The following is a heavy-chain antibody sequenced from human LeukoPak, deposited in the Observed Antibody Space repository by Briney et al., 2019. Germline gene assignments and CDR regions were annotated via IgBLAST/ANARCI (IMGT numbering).Heavy chain of an antibody. J-gene: IGHJ4*02. CDR3: ARMDFWSGQLGY. V-gene: IGHV3-66*02. D-gene: IGHD3-3*01. CDR2: IYSGGST. CDR1: GFTVRSNY. Sequence: GGSLRLSCAASGFTVRSNYMTWVRQAPGKGLEWVSVIYSGGSTYYADSVKGRFTISRDNSKNTLYLQMNSLRAEDTAVYYCARMDFWSGQLGYGGQGTLVTVSS.